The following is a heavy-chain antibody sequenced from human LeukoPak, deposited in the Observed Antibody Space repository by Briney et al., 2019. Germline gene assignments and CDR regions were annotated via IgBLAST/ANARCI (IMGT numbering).Heavy chain of an antibody. J-gene: IGHJ6*02. Sequence: GASVKVSCKASGGTFSSYAISWVRQAPGQGLEWMGRIIPIFGIANYAQKFQGRVTITADKSTSTAYMELSNLRSEDTAVYYCAHEFPCGGDCYGYFYYYGMDVWGQGTTVTVSS. CDR3: AHEFPCGGDCYGYFYYYGMDV. CDR1: GGTFSSYA. CDR2: IIPIFGIA. V-gene: IGHV1-69*04. D-gene: IGHD2-21*02.